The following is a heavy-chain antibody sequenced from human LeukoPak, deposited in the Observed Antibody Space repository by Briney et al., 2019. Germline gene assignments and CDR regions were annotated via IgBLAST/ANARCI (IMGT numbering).Heavy chain of an antibody. CDR1: GYTFTSYD. CDR2: MNPNSGNT. CDR3: ARAPSYGDQPTGFQH. V-gene: IGHV1-8*01. Sequence: ASVKVSCKASGYTFTSYDINWVRQATGQGLEWMGWMNPNSGNTGYAQKFQGRVTMTRNISISTAYMELSSLRSEDTAVYYCARAPSYGDQPTGFQHWGQGTLVTVSS. D-gene: IGHD4-17*01. J-gene: IGHJ1*01.